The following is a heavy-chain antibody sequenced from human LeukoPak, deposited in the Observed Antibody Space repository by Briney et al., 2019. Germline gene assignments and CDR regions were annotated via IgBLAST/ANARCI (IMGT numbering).Heavy chain of an antibody. V-gene: IGHV4-34*01. CDR2: INHSGST. CDR1: GGSFSGYY. Sequence: SETLSLTCAVYGGSFSGYYWSWNRQPPGKGLEWIGEINHSGSTNYNPSLKSRVTISVDTSKNQFSLKLSSVTAADTAVYYCASGRYMSGSGDYWGQGTLVTVSS. D-gene: IGHD3-10*01. CDR3: ASGRYMSGSGDY. J-gene: IGHJ4*02.